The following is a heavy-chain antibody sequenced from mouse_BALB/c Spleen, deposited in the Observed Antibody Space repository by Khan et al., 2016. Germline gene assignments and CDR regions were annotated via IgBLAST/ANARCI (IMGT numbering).Heavy chain of an antibody. CDR2: ISSSGST. CDR3: ARGGNYYFDY. J-gene: IGHJ2*01. V-gene: IGHV5-6-5*01. CDR1: GFTFSSCA. D-gene: IGHD2-1*01. Sequence: EVQLQESGGGLVKPGGSLKLSCAASGFTFSSCAMSWVRQTPEKRLEWVASISSSGSTYYPDSVKGRFTISRDNARNILYLQMSSLRSEATAMYYCARGGNYYFDYWGQGTTLTVSS.